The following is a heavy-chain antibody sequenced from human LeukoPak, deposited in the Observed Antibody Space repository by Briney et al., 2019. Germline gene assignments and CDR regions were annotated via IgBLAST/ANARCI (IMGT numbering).Heavy chain of an antibody. Sequence: SETLSLTCTVSGGSISSYYWSWIRQPPGKGLEWIGYIYYSGSTNYNPSLKSRVTISVDTSKNQFSPKLSSVTAADTAVYYCARGSSSWSDAFDIWGQGTMVTVSS. V-gene: IGHV4-59*01. D-gene: IGHD6-13*01. CDR2: IYYSGST. CDR1: GGSISSYY. CDR3: ARGSSSWSDAFDI. J-gene: IGHJ3*02.